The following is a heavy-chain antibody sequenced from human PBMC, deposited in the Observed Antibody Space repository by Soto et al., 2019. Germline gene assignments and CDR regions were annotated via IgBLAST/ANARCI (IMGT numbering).Heavy chain of an antibody. V-gene: IGHV1-18*01. CDR2: ISVYSGST. Sequence: GASVKVSCKASGYIFSTSGMTWVRQAPGQGLDYMGYISVYSGSTNYAPTFQDRLSVTTDTSTNTVYMELRSLRSDDTAVYYCVRHVPRFSDGAARIRYDWFGLWG. D-gene: IGHD1-1*01. CDR3: VRHVPRFSDGAARIRYDWFGL. J-gene: IGHJ5*02. CDR1: GYIFSTSG.